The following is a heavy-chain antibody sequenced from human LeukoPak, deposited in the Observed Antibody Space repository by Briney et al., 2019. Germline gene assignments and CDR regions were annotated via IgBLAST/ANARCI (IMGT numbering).Heavy chain of an antibody. Sequence: SQTLSLTCAISGDSVSSNSVTWSWIRQSPSRGLEWLGRTYYYRSEWHNDYAISVKSRMIISPDTSKNQFSLHLKSMTPEDTAVYYCARDQSWTTGFDVWGQGTIVTVSS. D-gene: IGHD2-8*02. V-gene: IGHV6-1*01. CDR1: GDSVSSNSVT. CDR2: TYYYRSEWHN. CDR3: ARDQSWTTGFDV. J-gene: IGHJ3*01.